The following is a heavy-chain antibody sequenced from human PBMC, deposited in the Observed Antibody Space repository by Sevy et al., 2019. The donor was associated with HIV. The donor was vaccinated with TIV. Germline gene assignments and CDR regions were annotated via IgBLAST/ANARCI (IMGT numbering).Heavy chain of an antibody. CDR3: ARQKSVHCSGGGCCPSYFDY. D-gene: IGHD2-15*01. Sequence: SETLSLTCTVSGGSISGHYWSWIRQPPGEGLEWMGNIFYNGSTNFHPSLKSRVALSVHTSKNQFSLRLSSVTAADTAIYYCARQKSVHCSGGGCCPSYFDYWGQGTLVTVSS. V-gene: IGHV4-59*11. CDR1: GGSISGHY. J-gene: IGHJ4*02. CDR2: IFYNGST.